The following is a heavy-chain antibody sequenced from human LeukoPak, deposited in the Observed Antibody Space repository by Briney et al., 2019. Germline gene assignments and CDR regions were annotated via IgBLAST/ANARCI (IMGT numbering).Heavy chain of an antibody. CDR2: ISSSSSTI. V-gene: IGHV3-48*04. CDR1: GFTFSSYS. Sequence: GGSLRLSCAASGFTFSSYSMNWVRQAPGKGLEWVSYISSSSSTIYYADSVKGRFTISRDNAKNSLYLQMNSLRAEDTAVYYCARSHCSSTSCYYAFDIWGQGTMVTVSS. CDR3: ARSHCSSTSCYYAFDI. J-gene: IGHJ3*02. D-gene: IGHD2-2*01.